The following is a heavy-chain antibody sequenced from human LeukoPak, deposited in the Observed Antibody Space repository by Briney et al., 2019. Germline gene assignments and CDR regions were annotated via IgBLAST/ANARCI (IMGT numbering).Heavy chain of an antibody. CDR3: ARERWHCRVNCYSVYYYALDV. CDR1: GYTFTNYA. Sequence: ASVKVSCKGSGYTFTNYAVHWVRQAPGQRLEWLGWINPGNGDTKYSQNFQGRVTVTSDTSAATACVELNSLTSEDTAVYYCARERWHCRVNCYSVYYYALDVWGQGTTVTVSS. J-gene: IGHJ6*02. V-gene: IGHV1-3*01. CDR2: INPGNGDT. D-gene: IGHD2-15*01.